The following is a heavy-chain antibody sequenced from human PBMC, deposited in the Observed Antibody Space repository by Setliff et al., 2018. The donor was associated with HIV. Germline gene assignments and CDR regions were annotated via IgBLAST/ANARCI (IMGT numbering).Heavy chain of an antibody. V-gene: IGHV4-4*07. CDR3: ARHVDIVAPFDF. Sequence: SETLSLTCTVSGDSISSYYWSWIRQPAGKGLEWIGRIYTSGSTTYNPSLKSRVTLSVKTSKNQFSLKLNFVTAADTAVYYCARHVDIVAPFDFWGQGTLVTVSS. CDR1: GDSISSYY. CDR2: IYTSGST. J-gene: IGHJ4*02. D-gene: IGHD5-12*01.